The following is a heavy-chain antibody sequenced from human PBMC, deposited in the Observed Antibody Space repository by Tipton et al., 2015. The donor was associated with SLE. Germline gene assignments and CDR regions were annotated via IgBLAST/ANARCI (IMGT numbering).Heavy chain of an antibody. CDR1: GFSVTSYE. CDR3: VKESGSYLEYYSFCYMDV. Sequence: SLRLSCEVSGFSVTSYEMDWVRQAPGKGLEWISYISVSGGTIFYADSVKGRFTISRDNAKNSLYLQMNSLRPEDTALYYCVKESGSYLEYYSFCYMDVWGKGTTVTVSS. J-gene: IGHJ6*03. CDR2: ISVSGGTI. D-gene: IGHD1-26*01. V-gene: IGHV3-48*03.